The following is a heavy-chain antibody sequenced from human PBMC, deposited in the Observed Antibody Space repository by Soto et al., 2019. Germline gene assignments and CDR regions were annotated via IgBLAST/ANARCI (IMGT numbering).Heavy chain of an antibody. D-gene: IGHD3-3*01. CDR3: ARKGVAFDY. CDR1: GFTFSSYS. V-gene: IGHV3-48*02. CDR2: ISTASSSI. Sequence: GGSLRLSCAASGFTFSSYSMNWVRQAPGKGLEWISYISTASSSIYYADSVKGRFTISRDNAKNSLFLQMNSLRDEDTAVYYCARKGVAFDYWGQGALVTVST. J-gene: IGHJ4*02.